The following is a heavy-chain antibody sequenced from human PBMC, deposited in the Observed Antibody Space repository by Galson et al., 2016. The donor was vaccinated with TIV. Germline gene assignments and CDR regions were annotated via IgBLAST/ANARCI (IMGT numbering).Heavy chain of an antibody. CDR3: AKMDSSGFDYVRRFDF. CDR1: GFTFDDYA. V-gene: IGHV3-9*01. D-gene: IGHD3-22*01. Sequence: SLRLSCAASGFTFDDYAMHWVRQAPGKGLEWVSGISWNSAYIAYADSVKGRFTISRDNPKNTLYLQMSSLRADDTAVYFCAKMDSSGFDYVRRFDFWGQGTLATVSS. CDR2: ISWNSAYI. J-gene: IGHJ4*02.